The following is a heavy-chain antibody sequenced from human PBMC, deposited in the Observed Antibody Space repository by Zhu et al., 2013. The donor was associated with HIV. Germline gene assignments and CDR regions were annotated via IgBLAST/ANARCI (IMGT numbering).Heavy chain of an antibody. D-gene: IGHD1-26*01. CDR1: EYIITANY. Sequence: QVQLVQSGAEVMQPGASVKVSCRAAEYIITANYMHWLRQAPGQGLEWMGWINPNNGATKYAQKFQGRVSMTRDTSINTAYMELSRLRSDDTAVFYCARDIGIVGTSRYYYYMDVWGKGTTVTVSS. CDR3: ARDIGIVGTSRYYYYMDV. J-gene: IGHJ6*03. CDR2: INPNNGAT. V-gene: IGHV1-2*02.